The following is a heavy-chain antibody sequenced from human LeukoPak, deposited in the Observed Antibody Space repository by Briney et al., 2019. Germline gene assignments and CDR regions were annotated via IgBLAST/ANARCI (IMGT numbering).Heavy chain of an antibody. Sequence: SGPALVKPTQTLTLTCTFSGFSLGTSPMCVSWIRQPPGRALEWLARIDWSDDKYYSTSLKTRLTISKDTSKNQVVLTMTNMDPVDTATYYCARGGYKSHFDYWGQGTLVTVSS. V-gene: IGHV2-70*11. CDR1: GFSLGTSPMC. CDR3: ARGGYKSHFDY. D-gene: IGHD5-24*01. J-gene: IGHJ4*02. CDR2: IDWSDDK.